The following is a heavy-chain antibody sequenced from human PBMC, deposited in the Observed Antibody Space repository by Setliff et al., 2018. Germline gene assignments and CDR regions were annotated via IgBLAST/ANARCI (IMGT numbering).Heavy chain of an antibody. Sequence: SETLSLTCTVSGGSISSRSYYWSWIRQPPGQGLKGFGEINQSGSGDYNPSFKGRVTISVDTSKKQVSLTLRYVTASDTALYYCRQAVVGRDVFDIWGQGTVVTVSS. D-gene: IGHD1-1*01. CDR1: GGSISSRSYY. CDR2: INQSGSG. CDR3: RQAVVGRDVFDI. V-gene: IGHV4-39*07. J-gene: IGHJ3*02.